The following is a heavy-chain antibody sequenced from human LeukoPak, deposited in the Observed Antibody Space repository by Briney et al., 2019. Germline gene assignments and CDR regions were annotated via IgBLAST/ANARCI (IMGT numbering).Heavy chain of an antibody. Sequence: GGSLRLSCAASGFTFSNYFMNWVRQAPGKGLEWVSAISGSGVTTNYADSVQGRFTISRDNSKDTLYLQMNSLRAEDTAVYYCVKGHSTWYFDYWGQGTLVTVSS. D-gene: IGHD6-13*01. CDR2: ISGSGVTT. V-gene: IGHV3-23*01. CDR1: GFTFSNYF. CDR3: VKGHSTWYFDY. J-gene: IGHJ4*02.